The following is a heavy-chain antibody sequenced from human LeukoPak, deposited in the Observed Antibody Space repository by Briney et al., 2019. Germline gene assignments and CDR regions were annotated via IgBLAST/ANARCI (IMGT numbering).Heavy chain of an antibody. Sequence: KSSETLSLTCTVSGGSVSSYYWSWIRQPPGKGLEWIGYIYYIGSTNYNSSLKSRVTISVDTSKNRFSLKVSSVTAADTAIYYCARHAYGDYAEGDWLDPWGQGTLVTVSS. CDR3: ARHAYGDYAEGDWLDP. J-gene: IGHJ5*02. D-gene: IGHD4-17*01. CDR1: GGSVSSYY. CDR2: IYYIGST. V-gene: IGHV4-59*08.